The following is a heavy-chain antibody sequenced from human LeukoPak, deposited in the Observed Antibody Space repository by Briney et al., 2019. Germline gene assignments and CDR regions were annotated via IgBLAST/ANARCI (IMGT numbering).Heavy chain of an antibody. J-gene: IGHJ4*02. D-gene: IGHD1-26*01. CDR1: GFTFSSYA. Sequence: PGGSLRLSCSASGFTFSSYAMHWVRQAPGKGLEHVSTISSNGGSTYYADSVKGRFTFSRDNSKNTLYLQMSSLGAEDTAVYYCVKDRGSGTYLTPYLDCWGQGTLVTVSS. CDR2: ISSNGGST. CDR3: VKDRGSGTYLTPYLDC. V-gene: IGHV3-64D*06.